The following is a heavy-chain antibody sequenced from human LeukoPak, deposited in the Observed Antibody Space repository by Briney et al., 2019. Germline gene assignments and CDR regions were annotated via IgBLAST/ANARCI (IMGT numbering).Heavy chain of an antibody. CDR3: AREEATTVTTVFDY. J-gene: IGHJ4*02. D-gene: IGHD4-11*01. CDR2: IYTSGST. V-gene: IGHV4-4*07. Sequence: SETLSLTCTVSGGSISSYYWSWIRQPAGKGLEWIGRIYTSGSTNYNPSLKSRVTMSVDTSKNQFSLKLSSVTAADTAVYYCAREEATTVTTVFDYWGQGTLVTVSS. CDR1: GGSISSYY.